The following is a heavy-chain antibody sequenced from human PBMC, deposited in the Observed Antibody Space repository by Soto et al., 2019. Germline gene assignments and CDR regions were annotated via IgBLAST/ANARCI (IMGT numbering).Heavy chain of an antibody. CDR3: ARGWRQQLVLVSPNLPFDP. D-gene: IGHD6-13*01. V-gene: IGHV3-66*01. Sequence: GGSLRLSCAASGFTVSSNYMSWVRQAPGKGLEWVSVIYSGGSTYYADSVKGRFTISRDNSKNTLYLQMNSLRAEDTAAYYCARGWRQQLVLVSPNLPFDPWGQGTLVTVSS. J-gene: IGHJ5*02. CDR1: GFTVSSNY. CDR2: IYSGGST.